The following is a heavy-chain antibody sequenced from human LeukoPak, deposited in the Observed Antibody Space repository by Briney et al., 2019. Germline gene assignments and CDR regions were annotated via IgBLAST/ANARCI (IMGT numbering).Heavy chain of an antibody. V-gene: IGHV3-64D*06. Sequence: GGSLRLSCSASGFTFSSYAMHWVRQAPGKGLEYVSAISSNGGSTYYADSVKGRFTISRDNSKNTLYLQMSSLRAEDTAVYYCVKARARILWFGELFGYWGQGTLVTVSS. CDR3: VKARARILWFGELFGY. J-gene: IGHJ4*02. CDR2: ISSNGGST. CDR1: GFTFSSYA. D-gene: IGHD3-10*01.